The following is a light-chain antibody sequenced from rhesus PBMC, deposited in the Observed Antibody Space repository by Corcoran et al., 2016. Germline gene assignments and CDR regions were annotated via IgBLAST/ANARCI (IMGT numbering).Light chain of an antibody. Sequence: DIQMTQSPSSLSASVGDRVTITCRASQGISDYLNWYQQKPGKAPNRLIYAASSLESGVPSRFSVSGSGTDFTLTISGLQPEDSAAYYCLQAYSTPWTFGQGTKVEIK. CDR1: QGISDY. V-gene: IGKV1-36*02. CDR2: AAS. CDR3: LQAYSTPWT. J-gene: IGKJ1*01.